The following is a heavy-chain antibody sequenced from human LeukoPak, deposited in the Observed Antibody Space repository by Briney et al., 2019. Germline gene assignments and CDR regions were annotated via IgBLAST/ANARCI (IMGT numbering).Heavy chain of an antibody. CDR1: EGTFSSYA. CDR3: ARAPKNYYDSSGSLDY. D-gene: IGHD3-22*01. CDR2: IIPIFGPA. V-gene: IGHV1-69*05. Sequence: SVKVSCKASEGTFSSYAISWVRQAPGQGLEWMGGIIPIFGPANYAQKLQGRVTITTDESTSTAYMELSSLRSEDTAVYYCARAPKNYYDSSGSLDYWGQGTLVTVSS. J-gene: IGHJ4*02.